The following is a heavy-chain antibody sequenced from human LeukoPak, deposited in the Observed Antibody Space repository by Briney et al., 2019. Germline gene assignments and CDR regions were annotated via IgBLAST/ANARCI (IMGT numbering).Heavy chain of an antibody. D-gene: IGHD2-2*02. CDR3: ARDGDCSSTSCYTHYYYGMDV. V-gene: IGHV1-18*01. CDR2: ISAYNGNT. CDR1: GYTFTSYG. J-gene: IGHJ6*04. Sequence: ASVKVSCKASGYTFTSYGISWVRQAPGQGIEWMGWISAYNGNTNFAQKLQGRVTMTTDTSTTTAYMELRSLRSDDTAVYYCARDGDCSSTSCYTHYYYGMDVWGKGTTVTVSS.